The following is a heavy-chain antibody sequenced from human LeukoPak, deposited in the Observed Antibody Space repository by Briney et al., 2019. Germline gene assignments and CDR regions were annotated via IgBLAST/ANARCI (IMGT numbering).Heavy chain of an antibody. CDR2: INPNSGGT. J-gene: IGHJ4*02. D-gene: IGHD3-3*01. CDR3: ARGGVRFLEWLPLFY. CDR1: GYTFTVYY. V-gene: IGHV1-2*02. Sequence: GASVKVSCKASGYTFTVYYIHWVRQAPGQGLEWMGWINPNSGGTNYAQKFQGRVTMTRDTSISTAYMDLSRLRSDDTAVYYCARGGVRFLEWLPLFYWGQGTLVTVSS.